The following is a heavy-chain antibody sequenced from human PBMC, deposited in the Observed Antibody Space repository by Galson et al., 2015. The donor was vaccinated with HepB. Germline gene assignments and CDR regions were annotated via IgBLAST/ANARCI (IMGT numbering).Heavy chain of an antibody. CDR3: AVSSGDPFDY. Sequence: SLRLSCAAFGFTFSNYEMNWVRQAPGKGLEWVSYISSSGSTTYYADSVKGRFTISRDNAKNSLFLQMNSLRAEDTAVYYCAVSSGDPFDYWGQGTLVTVSS. CDR2: ISSSGSTT. D-gene: IGHD3-22*01. J-gene: IGHJ4*02. CDR1: GFTFSNYE. V-gene: IGHV3-48*03.